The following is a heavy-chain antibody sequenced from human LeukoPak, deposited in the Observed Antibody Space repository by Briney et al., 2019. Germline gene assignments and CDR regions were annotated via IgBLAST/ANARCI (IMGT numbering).Heavy chain of an antibody. V-gene: IGHV7-4-1*02. CDR1: GYTFTSYA. CDR3: ARGLSSGYYRDAFDI. CDR2: IDTNTGNP. Sequence: ASVKVSCKASGYTFTSYAVNWVRQAPGQGLEWMGWIDTNTGNPTYAQGFTGRFVFSLDTSVSTAYLQISSLKVEDTAVYYCARGLSSGYYRDAFDIWGQGTMVTVSS. D-gene: IGHD3-22*01. J-gene: IGHJ3*02.